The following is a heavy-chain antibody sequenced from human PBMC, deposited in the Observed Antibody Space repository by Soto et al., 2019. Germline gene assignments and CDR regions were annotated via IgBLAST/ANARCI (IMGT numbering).Heavy chain of an antibody. CDR2: ISAYNGNR. CDR3: ARVTEYCSGGSSYNVRHYYMDV. CDR1: GYTFTSYG. Sequence: DSVKVSCKASGYTFTSYGISWVRQAPGQGLEWMGWISAYNGNRNYAQKLQGRVTMTTDTSTSTAYMELRSLRSDDTAVYYCARVTEYCSGGSSYNVRHYYMDVWGKGTTVTVSS. D-gene: IGHD2-15*01. J-gene: IGHJ6*03. V-gene: IGHV1-18*01.